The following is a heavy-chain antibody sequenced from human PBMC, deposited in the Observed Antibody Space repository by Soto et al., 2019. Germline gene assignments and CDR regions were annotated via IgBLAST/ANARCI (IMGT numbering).Heavy chain of an antibody. CDR3: TRDRSGATFQY. D-gene: IGHD1-26*01. J-gene: IGHJ4*02. CDR2: INPDNGDT. CDR1: GATFSGNF. Sequence: QVQLVQSGAEVREPGASVKVSCKPSGATFSGNFFHWVRQAPGQGLEWMGWINPDNGDTNYAQKFQDRVTMTRDTSISTAYMDLSRLRADDMAVYFCTRDRSGATFQYWGQGTLVTVSS. V-gene: IGHV1-2*02.